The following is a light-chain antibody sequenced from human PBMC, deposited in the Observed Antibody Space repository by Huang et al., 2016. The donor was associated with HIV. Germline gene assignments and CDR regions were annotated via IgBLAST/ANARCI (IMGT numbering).Light chain of an antibody. CDR3: QQFNNWPPRFT. V-gene: IGKV3-15*01. CDR1: QNIGDN. J-gene: IGKJ3*01. CDR2: GAS. Sequence: EIVMTPSPATLSVSPGERATLSCRASQNIGDNLTWYQHKPGQAPRLLIYGASTRATGIPPRFSGSGSGTEFTLTISGLESEDFAVYYCQQFNNWPPRFTFGPGTTVDVK.